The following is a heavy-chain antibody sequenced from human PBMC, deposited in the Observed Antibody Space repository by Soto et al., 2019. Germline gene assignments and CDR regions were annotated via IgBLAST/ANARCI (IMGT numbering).Heavy chain of an antibody. CDR2: IYSGGST. Sequence: QPGGSVRLSCAAAGFTVSSNYMSWVRQAPGKGLEWVSVIYSGGSTYYADSVKGRFTISRHNSKNTLYLQMNSLRAEDTAVYYCARGRVYCSGGSCYLVDDYWGQGTRVTVSS. CDR1: GFTVSSNY. CDR3: ARGRVYCSGGSCYLVDDY. V-gene: IGHV3-53*04. J-gene: IGHJ4*02. D-gene: IGHD2-15*01.